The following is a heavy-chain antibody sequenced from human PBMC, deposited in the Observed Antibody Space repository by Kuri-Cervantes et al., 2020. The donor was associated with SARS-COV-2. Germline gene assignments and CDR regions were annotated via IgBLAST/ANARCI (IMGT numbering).Heavy chain of an antibody. D-gene: IGHD1-1*01. V-gene: IGHV4-59*11. Sequence: SETLSLTCTVSGGSISSHYWSWIRQPPGKGLEWIGYIYYSGSTNYNPSLESRVTISVDTSKNQFSLKLSSVTAADTAVYYCARGTGDDYYYYYYMDVWGKGTTVTVSS. J-gene: IGHJ6*03. CDR2: IYYSGST. CDR3: ARGTGDDYYYYYYMDV. CDR1: GGSISSHY.